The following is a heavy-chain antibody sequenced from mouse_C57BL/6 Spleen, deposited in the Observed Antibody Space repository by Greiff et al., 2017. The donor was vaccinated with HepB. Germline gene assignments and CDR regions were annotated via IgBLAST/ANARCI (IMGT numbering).Heavy chain of an antibody. V-gene: IGHV5-17*01. CDR2: ISSGSSTI. CDR3: ARERTGTLFDY. J-gene: IGHJ2*01. Sequence: DVMLVESGGGLVKPGGSLKLSCAASGFTFSDYGMHWVRQAPEKGLEWVAYISSGSSTIYYADTVKGRFTISRDNAKNTLFLQMTSLRSEDTAMYYCARERTGTLFDYWGQGTTLTVSS. CDR1: GFTFSDYG. D-gene: IGHD4-1*01.